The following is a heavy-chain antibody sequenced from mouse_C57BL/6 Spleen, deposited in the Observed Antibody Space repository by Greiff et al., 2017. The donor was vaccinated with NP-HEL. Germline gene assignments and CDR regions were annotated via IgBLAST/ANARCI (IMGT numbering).Heavy chain of an antibody. CDR3: ARWLGGGLAWFAY. J-gene: IGHJ3*01. Sequence: VQLQQSGAELMKPGASVKLSCKATGYTFTGYWIEWVKQRPGHGLEWIGEILPGSGSTNYIEKFKGKATFTADTSSNTAYMQLSSLTTEDSAIYYCARWLGGGLAWFAYWGQGTLVTVSA. CDR1: GYTFTGYW. V-gene: IGHV1-9*01. D-gene: IGHD3-3*01. CDR2: ILPGSGST.